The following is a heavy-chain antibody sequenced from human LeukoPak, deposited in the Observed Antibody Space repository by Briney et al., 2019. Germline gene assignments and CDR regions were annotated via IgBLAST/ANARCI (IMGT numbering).Heavy chain of an antibody. J-gene: IGHJ4*02. CDR2: ISSSGTYI. V-gene: IGHV3-21*01. D-gene: IGHD1-26*01. CDR3: ARPVGTATAGY. CDR1: GFTFSDYN. Sequence: PGGSLRLSCATSGFTFSDYNMNWLRQTPGKGLEWVSSISSSGTYIYYADSVKGRFTISRDNAQNSLYLQMNSLRVEDTAVYFCARPVGTATAGYWGQGIMVTISS.